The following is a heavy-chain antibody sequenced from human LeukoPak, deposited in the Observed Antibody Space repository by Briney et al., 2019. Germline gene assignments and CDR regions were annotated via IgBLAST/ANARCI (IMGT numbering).Heavy chain of an antibody. D-gene: IGHD5-12*01. CDR1: GYTFTSYG. J-gene: IGHJ5*02. V-gene: IGHV1-18*01. CDR3: ARLVASKHWFDP. Sequence: ASVKVSCKASGYTFTSYGIIWVRQAPGQGLEWMGWINTYNRDTNYAQKFQGRVTMTTDTSTSTAYMELRSLTSDDTAVYYCARLVASKHWFDPWGQGTLVTVSS. CDR2: INTYNRDT.